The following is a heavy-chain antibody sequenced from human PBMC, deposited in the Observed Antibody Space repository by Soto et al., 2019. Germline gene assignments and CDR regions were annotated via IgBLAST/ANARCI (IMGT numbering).Heavy chain of an antibody. CDR3: ARDGDSGWELWFDNWFDP. CDR2: ISSSSSTI. Sequence: GGSLRLSCAASGFTFSSYTMNWVRQAPGKGLEWVSYISSSSSTIYYADSVKGRFTISRDNAKNSLYLQINSLRDEDTAVYYCARDGDSGWELWFDNWFDPWGQGTLVTVSS. D-gene: IGHD5-18*01. CDR1: GFTFSSYT. V-gene: IGHV3-48*02. J-gene: IGHJ5*02.